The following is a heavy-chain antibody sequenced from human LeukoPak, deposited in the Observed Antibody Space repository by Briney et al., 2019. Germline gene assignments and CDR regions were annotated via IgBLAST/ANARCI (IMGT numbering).Heavy chain of an antibody. J-gene: IGHJ4*02. Sequence: PSETLSLTCTVSGGSISSSSYYWGWIRQPPGKGLEWVSAISVSGGSTYYADSVKGRFTISRDNAKNTQYLQMTSLRVEDTAVYYCAKDFIPVTGTNGPLDYWGQGTVVTVSS. CDR2: ISVSGGST. CDR1: GGSISSSSYY. CDR3: AKDFIPVTGTNGPLDY. D-gene: IGHD6-19*01. V-gene: IGHV3-23*01.